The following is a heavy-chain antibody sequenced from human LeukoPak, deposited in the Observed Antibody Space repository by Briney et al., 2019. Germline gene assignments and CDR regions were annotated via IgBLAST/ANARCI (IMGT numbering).Heavy chain of an antibody. Sequence: SETLSLTCTVSGGSISSYYWSWIRQPPGKGLEWIGYIYYSGSTNYNPSLKSRVTISVDTSKNQFSLKLSSVTAADTAVYYCAREKRQQLVLYYYYYMDVWGKGTTVTVSS. CDR2: IYYSGST. D-gene: IGHD6-13*01. CDR1: GGSISSYY. J-gene: IGHJ6*03. CDR3: AREKRQQLVLYYYYYMDV. V-gene: IGHV4-59*01.